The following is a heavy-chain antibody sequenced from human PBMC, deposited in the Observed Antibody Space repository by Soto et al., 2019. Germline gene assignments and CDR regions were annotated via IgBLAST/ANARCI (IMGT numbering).Heavy chain of an antibody. D-gene: IGHD7-27*01. V-gene: IGHV3-30*18. Sequence: QVQLVESGGGVIKPGRSQRLSCAASGFTFSIYGMHWVRQAPGKGLERVAVISYDGSNKYYADSVKGRFTISRDNSKNTLYLQMNSLRAEDTAVYYCAKDLLGPGRAYGMDVWGQGTTVTVSS. CDR1: GFTFSIYG. CDR3: AKDLLGPGRAYGMDV. J-gene: IGHJ6*02. CDR2: ISYDGSNK.